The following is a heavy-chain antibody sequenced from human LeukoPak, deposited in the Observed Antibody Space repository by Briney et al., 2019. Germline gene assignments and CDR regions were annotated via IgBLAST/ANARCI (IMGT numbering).Heavy chain of an antibody. J-gene: IGHJ4*02. V-gene: IGHV4-34*01. Sequence: SETLSLTCAVYGGSFSGYYWSWIRQPPGKGLEWIGEINHSGSTNYNPSLKSRVTISVDTSKNQFSLKLSSVTAADTAVYYCARLVVPAAKRGYSYGSARSKDYWGQGTLVTVSS. D-gene: IGHD2-2*01. CDR3: ARLVVPAAKRGYSYGSARSKDY. CDR1: GGSFSGYY. CDR2: INHSGST.